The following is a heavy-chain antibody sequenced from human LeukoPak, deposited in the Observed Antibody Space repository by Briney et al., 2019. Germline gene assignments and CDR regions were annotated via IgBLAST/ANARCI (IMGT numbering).Heavy chain of an antibody. CDR1: GDSVSSNIAA. Sequence: SQTLSLTCAISGDSVSSNIAAWNWIRQSPSRGLEWLGRTYYRSKWYNDYAVSVKSRITINPDTSKNQFSLQLNSVTPEDTAAYYCAREGVIVVVTDAFDIWGQGTMVTVSS. CDR2: TYYRSKWYN. D-gene: IGHD3-22*01. V-gene: IGHV6-1*01. CDR3: AREGVIVVVTDAFDI. J-gene: IGHJ3*02.